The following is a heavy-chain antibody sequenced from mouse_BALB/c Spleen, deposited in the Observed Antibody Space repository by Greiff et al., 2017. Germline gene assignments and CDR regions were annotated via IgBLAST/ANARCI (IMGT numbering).Heavy chain of an antibody. CDR3: ARGYDYDAFAY. J-gene: IGHJ3*01. CDR1: GYSFTGYF. D-gene: IGHD2-4*01. Sequence: VQLQQSGPELVKPGASVKISCKASGYSFTGYFMNWVMQSHGKSLEWIGRINPYNGDTFYNQKFKGKATLTVDKSSSTAHMELRSLASEDSAVYYCARGYDYDAFAYWGQGTLVTVSA. CDR2: INPYNGDT. V-gene: IGHV1-20*02.